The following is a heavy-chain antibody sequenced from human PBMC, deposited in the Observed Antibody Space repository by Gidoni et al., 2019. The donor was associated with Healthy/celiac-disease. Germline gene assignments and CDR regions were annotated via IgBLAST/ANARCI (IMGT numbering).Heavy chain of an antibody. J-gene: IGHJ6*02. CDR1: GFTFDDYA. Sequence: EVQLVESGGGLVQPGRSLRLSCAASGFTFDDYAMHWVRQAPGKGLEWVSGISWNSGSIGYADSVKGRFTISRDNAKNSLYLQMNSLRAEDTALYYCAYFGDIVVVPAANDKRSDYYGMDVWGQGTTVTVSS. V-gene: IGHV3-9*01. D-gene: IGHD2-2*01. CDR2: ISWNSGSI. CDR3: AYFGDIVVVPAANDKRSDYYGMDV.